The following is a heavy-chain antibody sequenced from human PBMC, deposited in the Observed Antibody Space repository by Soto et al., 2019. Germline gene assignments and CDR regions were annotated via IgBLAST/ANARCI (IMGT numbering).Heavy chain of an antibody. J-gene: IGHJ4*01. CDR2: VFHTGRT. CDR1: GESLSGGVDY. CDR3: AKTTAGRGYFDP. D-gene: IGHD4-17*01. Sequence: QVVLQESGPGLLKPSQTLSLTCTVSGESLSGGVDYWSWIRQSSGGGLEWIGYVFHTGRTSYNPSLKSRVTISADTSKNQFSLRLTSLTAADTAVYYCAKTTAGRGYFDPRGHGSPVTVSS. V-gene: IGHV4-31*03.